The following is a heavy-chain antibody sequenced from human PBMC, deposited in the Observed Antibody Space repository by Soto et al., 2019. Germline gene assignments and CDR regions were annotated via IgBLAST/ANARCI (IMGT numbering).Heavy chain of an antibody. CDR1: GGSISSGGYY. CDR3: ARGGVGEMATTPYYYYYGMDV. CDR2: IYYSGST. Sequence: PSETLSLTCTVSGGSISSGGYYWSWIRQHPGKGLEWIGYIYYSGSTYYNPSLKSRVTISVDTSKNQFSLKLSSVTAADTAVYYCARGGVGEMATTPYYYYYGMDVWGQGTTVTVSS. V-gene: IGHV4-31*03. J-gene: IGHJ6*02. D-gene: IGHD5-12*01.